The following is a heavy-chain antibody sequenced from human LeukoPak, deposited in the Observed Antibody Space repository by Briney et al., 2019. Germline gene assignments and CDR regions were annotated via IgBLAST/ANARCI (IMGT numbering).Heavy chain of an antibody. Sequence: ASVRVSCEVSVYTLAELPMHCVPQAPGKGLEWMGGFHTEDQERLYAQRSQGRIIWTEDNPTNTTYIELSGVTSEDTRVFFCAHFDFGGERAPITVPS. V-gene: IGHV1-24*01. CDR2: FHTEDQER. CDR3: AHFDF. CDR1: VYTLAELP. J-gene: IGHJ4*02.